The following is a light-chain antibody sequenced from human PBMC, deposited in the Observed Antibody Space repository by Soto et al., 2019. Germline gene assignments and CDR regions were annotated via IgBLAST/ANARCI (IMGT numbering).Light chain of an antibody. Sequence: DIQLTQSPSFLSASVGDRVTITCRASQSISSWLAWYQQKPGKAPNLLIYAASTLQSGVPSRFGGSGSGTEFTLTISSLQPEDFATYYCQQLNSYPFTFGPGTKVDIK. CDR2: AAS. V-gene: IGKV1-9*01. CDR3: QQLNSYPFT. J-gene: IGKJ3*01. CDR1: QSISSW.